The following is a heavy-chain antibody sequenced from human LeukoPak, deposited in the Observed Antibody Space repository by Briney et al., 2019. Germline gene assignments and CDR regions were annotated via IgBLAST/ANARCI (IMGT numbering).Heavy chain of an antibody. D-gene: IGHD3-10*01. CDR3: ARTHRYGSGRRFFDY. Sequence: PSETLSLTCAVYGGSFSGYYWSWIRQPPGKGLEWIGEINHSGSTNYNPSLKSRVTISVDTSKNQFSLKLSSVTAADTAVHYCARTHRYGSGRRFFDYWGQGTLVTVSS. J-gene: IGHJ4*02. CDR1: GGSFSGYY. V-gene: IGHV4-34*01. CDR2: INHSGST.